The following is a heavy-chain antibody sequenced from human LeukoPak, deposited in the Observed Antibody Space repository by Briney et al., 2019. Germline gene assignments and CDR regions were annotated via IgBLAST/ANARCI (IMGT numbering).Heavy chain of an antibody. CDR1: GFIFSSYG. Sequence: PGRSLRLSCAASGFIFSSYGMHWARQAPGKGLEWVASINHNGNVNYYVDSVKGRFTISRDNAKNSLYLQMSNLRAEDTAVYFCARGGGLDVWGQGATVTVSS. D-gene: IGHD3-16*01. V-gene: IGHV3-7*03. CDR3: ARGGGLDV. J-gene: IGHJ6*02. CDR2: INHNGNVN.